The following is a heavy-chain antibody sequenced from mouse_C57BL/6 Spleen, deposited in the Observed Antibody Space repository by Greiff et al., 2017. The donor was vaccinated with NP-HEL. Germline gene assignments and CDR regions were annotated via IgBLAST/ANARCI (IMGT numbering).Heavy chain of an antibody. Sequence: VMLVESGAELARPGASVKLSCKASGYTFTSYGISWVKQRTGQGLEWIGEIYPRSGNTYYNEKFKGKATLTADKSSSTAYMELRSLTSEDSAVYFCARDSNFLDYWGQGTTLTVSS. J-gene: IGHJ2*01. V-gene: IGHV1-81*01. CDR1: GYTFTSYG. CDR2: IYPRSGNT. CDR3: ARDSNFLDY. D-gene: IGHD2-5*01.